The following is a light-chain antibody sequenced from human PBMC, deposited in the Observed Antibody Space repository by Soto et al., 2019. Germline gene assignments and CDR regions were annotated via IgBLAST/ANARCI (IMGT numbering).Light chain of an antibody. CDR1: QSVSNNY. CDR3: QQYGSSGT. CDR2: GAS. J-gene: IGKJ1*01. Sequence: EIVLTQSPGTLSLSPGERATLSCRASQSVSNNYLAWYQQNPGQAPRLLIYGASNSATGIPDRFSGSGSGTDFTLTISRLEPEDFAVYYCQQYGSSGTFGQGTKVEIK. V-gene: IGKV3-20*01.